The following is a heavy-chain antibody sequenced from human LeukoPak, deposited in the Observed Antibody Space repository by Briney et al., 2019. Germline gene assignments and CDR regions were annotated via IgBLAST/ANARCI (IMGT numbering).Heavy chain of an antibody. Sequence: GGSLRLSCAASGFTFSSYGMHWVRQAPGKGLEWVAFIRYDGSNKYYADSVKGRFTISRDNSKSTLYPQMNSLRAEDTAVYYCAKRPPSSDAEYFQHWGQGTLVTVSS. V-gene: IGHV3-30*02. CDR1: GFTFSSYG. CDR3: AKRPPSSDAEYFQH. CDR2: IRYDGSNK. J-gene: IGHJ1*01. D-gene: IGHD6-6*01.